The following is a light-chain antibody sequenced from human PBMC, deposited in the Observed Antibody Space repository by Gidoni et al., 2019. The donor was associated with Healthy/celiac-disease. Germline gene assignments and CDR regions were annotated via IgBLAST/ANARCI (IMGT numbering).Light chain of an antibody. CDR3: LQDYNYPWT. V-gene: IGKV1-6*01. CDR2: SAS. Sequence: AIQMTQSPSSLSASVGDRVTINCRASQGIRNDLGWYQPKPGKAPKLLIYSASSLQSGVPSRYRGRGSGTDFTLTISSLQPEDFATYYCLQDYNYPWTFGQGTKVEIK. CDR1: QGIRND. J-gene: IGKJ1*01.